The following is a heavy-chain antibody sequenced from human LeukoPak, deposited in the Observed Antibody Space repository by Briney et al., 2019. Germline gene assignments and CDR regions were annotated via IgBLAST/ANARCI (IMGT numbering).Heavy chain of an antibody. D-gene: IGHD3-22*01. CDR3: AREYNYDCSGYNIDY. V-gene: IGHV1-18*01. CDR2: ISAYNGNT. J-gene: IGHJ4*02. CDR1: GYIFTSYG. Sequence: ASVKVSCKASGYIFTSYGISWVRQAPGQGLEWMGWISAYNGNTNYAQKLQGRVTMTTDTSTSTAYMELRSLRSDDTAVYYCAREYNYDCSGYNIDYWGQGSLVTVSS.